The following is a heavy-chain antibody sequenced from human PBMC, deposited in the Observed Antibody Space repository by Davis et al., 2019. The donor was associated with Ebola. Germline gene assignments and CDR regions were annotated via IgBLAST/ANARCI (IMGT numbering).Heavy chain of an antibody. Sequence: GESLKISCAASGFTFGSYSMSWVRQAPGKGLEWVSCISTSSTYIYYADSVKGRFTISRDNAKNSLYLQMNSLRDEDTTVYYCARDWPSYCSGGSCYYYYGMDVWGQGTTVTVSS. CDR2: ISTSSTYI. CDR3: ARDWPSYCSGGSCYYYYGMDV. CDR1: GFTFGSYS. J-gene: IGHJ6*02. D-gene: IGHD2-15*01. V-gene: IGHV3-21*01.